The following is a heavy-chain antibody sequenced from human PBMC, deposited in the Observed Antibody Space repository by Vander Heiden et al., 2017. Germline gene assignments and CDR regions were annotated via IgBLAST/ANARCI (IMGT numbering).Heavy chain of an antibody. J-gene: IGHJ4*02. CDR1: GFTFDDYY. Sequence: QVQPVESGGGFVKHGGSLRLSCAAPGFTFDDYYMSWIRKDPGKGLEWVSYIRSSGRTVYYADSVKDRFTISRDNAKNSLFLQMNSLRAEDTAVYYCARDHIAVPGIDYWGQGTLVTVSS. CDR3: ARDHIAVPGIDY. CDR2: IRSSGRTV. V-gene: IGHV3-11*01. D-gene: IGHD6-19*01.